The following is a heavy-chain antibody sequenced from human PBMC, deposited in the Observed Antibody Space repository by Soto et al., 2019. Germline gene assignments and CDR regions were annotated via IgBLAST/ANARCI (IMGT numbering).Heavy chain of an antibody. CDR1: GFTFSNAW. D-gene: IGHD6-13*01. Sequence: GGSLRLPCAASGFTFSNAWMSWVRQAPGKGLEWVGRIKSKTDGGTTDYAAPVKGRFTISRDDSKNTLYLQMNSLKTEDTAVYYCTTGAAAGTGYYYYYMDVWGKGTTVTVSS. V-gene: IGHV3-15*01. CDR3: TTGAAAGTGYYYYYMDV. CDR2: IKSKTDGGTT. J-gene: IGHJ6*03.